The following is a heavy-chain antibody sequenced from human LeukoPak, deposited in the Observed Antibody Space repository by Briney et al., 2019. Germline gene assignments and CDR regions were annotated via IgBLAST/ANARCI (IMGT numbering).Heavy chain of an antibody. Sequence: ASVKVSCKASGYTFTSYDISWVRQAPGQGLEWMGWMNPKRGNTGYAQKFQGRVTMTRNTSISTAYMELSSLRSEDTAVYYCARPMPYYHGSGGYGMDVWGQGTTVTVSS. J-gene: IGHJ6*02. D-gene: IGHD3-10*01. V-gene: IGHV1-8*01. CDR3: ARPMPYYHGSGGYGMDV. CDR1: GYTFTSYD. CDR2: MNPKRGNT.